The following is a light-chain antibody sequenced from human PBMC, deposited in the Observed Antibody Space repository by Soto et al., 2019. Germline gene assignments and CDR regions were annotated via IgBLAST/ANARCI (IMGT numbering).Light chain of an antibody. Sequence: EIVMTQSPATLSVSPGESATLSCRASQSVSSNLAWYQQKPGQAPRLLIYGASTRATGIPARFSGSGSGTEFTLTISSLQSEDFAVYYCQQYNNWPPVFGGGTKVDIK. CDR1: QSVSSN. J-gene: IGKJ4*01. V-gene: IGKV3-15*01. CDR2: GAS. CDR3: QQYNNWPPV.